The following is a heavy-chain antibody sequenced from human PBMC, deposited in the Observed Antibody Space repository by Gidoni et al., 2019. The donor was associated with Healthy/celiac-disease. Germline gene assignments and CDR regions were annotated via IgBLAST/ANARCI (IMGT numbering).Heavy chain of an antibody. J-gene: IGHJ4*02. V-gene: IGHV3-9*01. CDR1: AFTFDDYA. CDR3: AKRMGSRDGYNPGGGEYYFDY. CDR2: ISWNSGSI. D-gene: IGHD3-16*01. Sequence: EVQLVESGGGLVQPGRSLRLSCAASAFTFDDYAMHWVRQAPGKGLEWVSGISWNSGSIGYADSVKGRFTISRDNAKNSLYLQMNSLRAEDTALYYCAKRMGSRDGYNPGGGEYYFDYWGQGTLVTVSS.